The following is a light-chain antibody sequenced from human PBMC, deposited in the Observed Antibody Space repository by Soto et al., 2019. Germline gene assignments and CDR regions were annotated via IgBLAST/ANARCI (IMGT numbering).Light chain of an antibody. V-gene: IGKV1-5*01. CDR1: QSITSW. CDR2: DVS. Sequence: DIQMTQSPSTLSASVGDRVTITCRASQSITSWLAWYQQKPGKAPKLLIYDVSSLESGVPSRFNGSGSGTEFTLTISSLQTDDYAPYYCQQYDTYWTFGQGTKVEIX. J-gene: IGKJ1*01. CDR3: QQYDTYWT.